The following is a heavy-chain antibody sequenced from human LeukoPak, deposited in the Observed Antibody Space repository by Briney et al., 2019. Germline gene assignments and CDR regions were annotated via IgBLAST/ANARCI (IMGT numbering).Heavy chain of an antibody. CDR1: GDSISSGGYS. D-gene: IGHD4-23*01. CDR3: ARGRNNYGGNSEIEY. J-gene: IGHJ4*02. Sequence: SETLSLTCAVSGDSISSGGYSWSWIRQTPGKGLEWIAYIHDSGSTYNNPSLKSRLSISIDTSKNQFSLKLNSVTAADTAVYYCARGRNNYGGNSEIEYWGQGTLVTVSS. V-gene: IGHV4-30-4*07. CDR2: IHDSGST.